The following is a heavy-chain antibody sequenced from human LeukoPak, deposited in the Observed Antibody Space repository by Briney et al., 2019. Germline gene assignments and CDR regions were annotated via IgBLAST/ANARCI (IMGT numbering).Heavy chain of an antibody. V-gene: IGHV4-34*01. J-gene: IGHJ4*02. CDR3: ARGGATVVTPGFDY. D-gene: IGHD4-23*01. CDR1: GGSFSGYY. Sequence: PSETLSLTCAVYGGSFSGYYWSWIRQPPGKGLEWIGEINHSGSANYNPSLKSRVTISVDTSKNQFSLKLSSVTAADTAVYYCARGGATVVTPGFDYWGQGTLVTVSS. CDR2: INHSGSA.